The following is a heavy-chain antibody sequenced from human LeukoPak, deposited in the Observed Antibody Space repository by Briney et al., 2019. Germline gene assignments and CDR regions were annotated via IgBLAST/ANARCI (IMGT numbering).Heavy chain of an antibody. CDR3: ARDPLWFGDYNYYYMHF. Sequence: ASVKVSCKASGYTFTSYGINWVRQAPGQGLEWMGWISAYDGNTNFAQKLQGRVTMTIDTSTSTAYMELRYLRSDDTAIYYCARDPLWFGDYNYYYMHFWGEGTTVTISS. V-gene: IGHV1-18*01. CDR1: GYTFTSYG. D-gene: IGHD3-10*01. CDR2: ISAYDGNT. J-gene: IGHJ6*03.